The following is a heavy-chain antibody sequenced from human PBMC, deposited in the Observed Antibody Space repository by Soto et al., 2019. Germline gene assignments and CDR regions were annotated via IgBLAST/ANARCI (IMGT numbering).Heavy chain of an antibody. Sequence: QVQLVQSGAEVKKPGSSVKVSCKASGGTFSSYAISWVRQAPGQGLEWMGGIIPIFGTANYEKKFQGRVTITADESTSTAYMELSSLRSEDTAVYYCARARGSTMVRYYFDYWGQGTLVTVSS. V-gene: IGHV1-69*01. D-gene: IGHD3-10*01. CDR2: IIPIFGTA. CDR1: GGTFSSYA. J-gene: IGHJ4*02. CDR3: ARARGSTMVRYYFDY.